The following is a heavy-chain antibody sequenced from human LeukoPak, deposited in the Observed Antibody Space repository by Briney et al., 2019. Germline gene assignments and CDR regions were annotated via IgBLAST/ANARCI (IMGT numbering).Heavy chain of an antibody. Sequence: GGSLRLSCAASGFTFSSYGMHWVRQAPGKGLEWVAVISYDGSNKYHADSVKGRFTISRDNSKNTLYLQMNSLRAEDTAVYYCAKDSSYSSQSYGMDVWGQGTTVTVSS. V-gene: IGHV3-30*18. D-gene: IGHD4-11*01. CDR3: AKDSSYSSQSYGMDV. CDR1: GFTFSSYG. CDR2: ISYDGSNK. J-gene: IGHJ6*02.